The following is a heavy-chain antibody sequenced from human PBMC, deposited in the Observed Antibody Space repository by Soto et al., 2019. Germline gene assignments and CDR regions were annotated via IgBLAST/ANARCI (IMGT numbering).Heavy chain of an antibody. V-gene: IGHV1-18*01. D-gene: IGHD3-3*01. CDR1: GYTCTSYG. J-gene: IGHJ4*02. CDR2: ISAYNGNT. Sequence: ASVKVSCKASGYTCTSYGISWVLQAPGQGLEWMGWISAYNGNTNYAQKLQGRVTMTTDTSTSTAYMELRSLRSDDTAVYYCARRGYDFWSGYLYYFDYWGQGTLVTVSS. CDR3: ARRGYDFWSGYLYYFDY.